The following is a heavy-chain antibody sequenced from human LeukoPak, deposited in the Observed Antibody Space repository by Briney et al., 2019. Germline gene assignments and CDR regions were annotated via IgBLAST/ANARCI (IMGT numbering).Heavy chain of an antibody. D-gene: IGHD3-3*01. Sequence: PGGSLRLSCAASGFTFSDYAMHWVRQAPGKGLEWVAVISYDGSNECYADSVKGRFTMSRDNSKNTLYLQMNSLRGEDTAVYYCARGAPRNYDFWSGPFDYWGQGSLVTVSS. J-gene: IGHJ4*02. CDR3: ARGAPRNYDFWSGPFDY. CDR2: ISYDGSNE. V-gene: IGHV3-30-3*01. CDR1: GFTFSDYA.